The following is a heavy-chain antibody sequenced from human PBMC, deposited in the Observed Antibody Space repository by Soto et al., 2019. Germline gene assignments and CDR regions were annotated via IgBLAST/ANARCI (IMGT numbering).Heavy chain of an antibody. Sequence: SQTLSLTCAITGDSVSSNSAGWSWVRQSPSRGLEWLGRTYYRSKLYYEYAVSVRGRITINPDPSKNQYSLQLNSVTPEDTAVYFCARGEQYSGRIFDYWGQGTLVTVSS. V-gene: IGHV6-1*01. CDR3: ARGEQYSGRIFDY. J-gene: IGHJ4*01. CDR1: GDSVSSNSAG. CDR2: TYYRSKLYY. D-gene: IGHD1-26*01.